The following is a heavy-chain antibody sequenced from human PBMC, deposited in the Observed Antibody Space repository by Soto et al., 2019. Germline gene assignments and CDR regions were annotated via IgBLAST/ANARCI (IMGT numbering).Heavy chain of an antibody. D-gene: IGHD3-10*01. CDR1: GYTFTSHY. J-gene: IGHJ4*02. CDR3: ARDIPMVRGVPSDY. V-gene: IGHV1-46*01. CDR2: INPSGGST. Sequence: GASVKVSCKASGYTFTSHYMHWVRQAPGQGLEWMGIINPSGGSTSYAQKFQGRFTISRDNSKNTLYLQMNSLRAEDTAVYYCARDIPMVRGVPSDYWGQGTLVPSPQ.